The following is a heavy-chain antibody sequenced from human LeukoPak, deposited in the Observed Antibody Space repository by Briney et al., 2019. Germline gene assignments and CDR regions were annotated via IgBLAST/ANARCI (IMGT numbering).Heavy chain of an antibody. Sequence: GVYLRLYCAASVFTFSSYSMNWVRQAQVMGLMWVSYLSSSSSIIFYKDPVKGRFTISRDNAKNSLYLQMNSLRREDTPVYHCARDRTYDFWSGYCVAFDIWGQGTMVTVSS. J-gene: IGHJ3*02. CDR3: ARDRTYDFWSGYCVAFDI. CDR2: LSSSSSII. D-gene: IGHD3-3*01. CDR1: VFTFSSYS. V-gene: IGHV3-48*04.